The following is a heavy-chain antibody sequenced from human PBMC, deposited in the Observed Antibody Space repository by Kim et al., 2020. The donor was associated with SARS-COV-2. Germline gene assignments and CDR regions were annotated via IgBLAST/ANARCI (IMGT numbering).Heavy chain of an antibody. J-gene: IGHJ3*02. V-gene: IGHV4-39*01. D-gene: IGHD5-12*01. CDR1: GGSISSSSYY. CDR2: IYYSGST. Sequence: SETLSLTCTVSGGSISSSSYYWGWIRQPPGKGLEWIGSIYYSGSTYYNPSLKSRVTISVDTSKNQFSLKLSSVTAADTAVYYCARLGGYSGYDDAFDIWGQGTMVTVSS. CDR3: ARLGGYSGYDDAFDI.